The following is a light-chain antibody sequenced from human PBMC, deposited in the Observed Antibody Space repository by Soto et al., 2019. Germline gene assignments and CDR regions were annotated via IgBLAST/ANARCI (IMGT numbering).Light chain of an antibody. V-gene: IGKV3-15*01. CDR2: EAS. CDR3: QQYNKWPQT. CDR1: QSLSNS. Sequence: ETMMTQSPDTLSVSLGERATLSCRASQSLSNSLAWYQQKPGHAPSLLIYEASTRATGIPAWFSRSGSGTDFTLNISGLQSEDFEVYYCQQYNKWPQTFGQGTKLEI. J-gene: IGKJ1*01.